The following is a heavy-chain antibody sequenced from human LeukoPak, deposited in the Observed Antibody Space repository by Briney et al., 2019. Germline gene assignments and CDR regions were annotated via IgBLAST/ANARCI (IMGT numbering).Heavy chain of an antibody. D-gene: IGHD3-16*01. CDR2: IKQDGSDK. CDR1: GFTFSGYW. Sequence: GGSLTLSCAASGFTFSGYWMSWVRQAPGKGLEWVANIKQDGSDKYYVNSVKGRFTIFRDNAKNQLYLQMNSLRADDTAVYYCPTVGGTYIIDFWGQGTLVTVSS. V-gene: IGHV3-7*03. CDR3: PTVGGTYIIDF. J-gene: IGHJ4*02.